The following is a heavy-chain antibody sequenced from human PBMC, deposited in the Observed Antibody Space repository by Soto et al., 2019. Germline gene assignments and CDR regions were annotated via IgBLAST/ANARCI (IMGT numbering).Heavy chain of an antibody. CDR3: AREKWFGQTPFDS. V-gene: IGHV1-18*01. CDR2: ISGYDGNT. D-gene: IGHD3-10*01. CDR1: GFTLNDFG. J-gene: IGHJ4*02. Sequence: ASVKVSCKASGFTLNDFGVSWVRQAPGQGLEWMGWISGYDGNTNFAQKYEGRVTMTIDSSTSTAYMELRNLRSDDTAMYYCAREKWFGQTPFDSWGQGTLVAVSS.